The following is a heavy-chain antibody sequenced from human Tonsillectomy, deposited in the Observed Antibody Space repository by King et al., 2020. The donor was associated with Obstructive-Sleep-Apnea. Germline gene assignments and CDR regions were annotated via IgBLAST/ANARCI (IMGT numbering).Heavy chain of an antibody. V-gene: IGHV1-69*09. CDR2: IIPVLGIA. J-gene: IGHJ4*02. D-gene: IGHD5-18*01. CDR1: GGTFSNYA. Sequence: VQLVESGAEVKKPGSSVKVSCKASGGTFSNYAINWVRQAPGQGLEWMGRIIPVLGIANYAQKFQGRVTITADKSTNTAYMGLSSLRSEDSAVYYCARGIAGYTYNYMIGFDYWGQGTLVTVSS. CDR3: ARGIAGYTYNYMIGFDY.